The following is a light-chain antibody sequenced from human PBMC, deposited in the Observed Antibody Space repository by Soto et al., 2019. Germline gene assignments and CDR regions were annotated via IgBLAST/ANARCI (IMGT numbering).Light chain of an antibody. CDR3: QHFNSIPYS. Sequence: DIEMTQSPSSLSASVGDRVTITCQASQDISKYLNWYQQKPGKAPKLLIYDASNLDTGVPSRFSGSGSGTHFTFTVTSLQPEDIATYYCQHFNSIPYSFGQGTKLEIK. CDR1: QDISKY. CDR2: DAS. J-gene: IGKJ2*01. V-gene: IGKV1-33*01.